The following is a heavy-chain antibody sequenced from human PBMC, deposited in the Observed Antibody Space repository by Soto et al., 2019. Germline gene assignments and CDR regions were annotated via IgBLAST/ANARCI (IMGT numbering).Heavy chain of an antibody. V-gene: IGHV1-69*01. CDR1: GGTFSSYS. D-gene: IGHD1-26*01. CDR3: ARDGGRHSGGIDY. J-gene: IGHJ4*02. CDR2: IIPIFGTA. Sequence: QVQLVQSGAEVKKPWSSVKVSCKASGGTFSSYSINWVRQAPGQGLGWMGEIIPIFGTANYAQKFQGRVTITADESTSTAYMELSSLRSEDTAVYYCARDGGRHSGGIDYWGQGTLVTVSS.